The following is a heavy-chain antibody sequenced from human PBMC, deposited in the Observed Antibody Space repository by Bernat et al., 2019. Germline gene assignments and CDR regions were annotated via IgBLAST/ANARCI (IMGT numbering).Heavy chain of an antibody. CDR3: ERGTATSAPYMDV. Sequence: QVQLVESGGGLVKPGGSLRLSCAASGFTFSDYYMSWIRQAPGKGLDWVSYISSSSSYTNYADSVKGRFTISRDNAKNSLYLQMNSLRAEDEDVDYCERGTATSAPYMDVWGKGTTVTVSS. V-gene: IGHV3-11*05. D-gene: IGHD5-18*01. CDR1: GFTFSDYY. J-gene: IGHJ6*03. CDR2: ISSSSSYT.